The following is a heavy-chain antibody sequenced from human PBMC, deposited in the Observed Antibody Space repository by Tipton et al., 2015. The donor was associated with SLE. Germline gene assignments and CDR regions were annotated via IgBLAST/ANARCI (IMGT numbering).Heavy chain of an antibody. CDR2: INHSGST. CDR3: AREWGLYSYGYLEY. D-gene: IGHD5-18*01. V-gene: IGHV4-39*07. CDR1: GGSISSSSYY. J-gene: IGHJ4*02. Sequence: TLSLTCTVSGGSISSSSYYWGWIRQPPGKGLEWIGEINHSGSTNYNPSLKSRVTISVDTSKNQFSLKLSSVTAADTAVYYCAREWGLYSYGYLEYWGQGTLVTVSS.